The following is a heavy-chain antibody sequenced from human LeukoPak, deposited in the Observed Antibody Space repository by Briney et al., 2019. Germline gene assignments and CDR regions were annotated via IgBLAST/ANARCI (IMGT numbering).Heavy chain of an antibody. CDR1: GYTFTGYY. CDR2: IDPNSGGT. CDR3: ARQYNWNPMIWFDP. J-gene: IGHJ5*02. Sequence: GASVKVSCKASGYTFTGYYMHWVRQAPGQGLEWMGWIDPNSGGTNYAQKFQGRVTMTRDTSISTAYMELSRLGSDDTAVYYCARQYNWNPMIWFDPWGQGTLVTVSS. V-gene: IGHV1-2*02. D-gene: IGHD1-20*01.